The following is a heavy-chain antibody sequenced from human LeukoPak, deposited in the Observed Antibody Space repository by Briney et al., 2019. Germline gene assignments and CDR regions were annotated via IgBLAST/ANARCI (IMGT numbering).Heavy chain of an antibody. V-gene: IGHV3-15*01. J-gene: IGHJ4*02. D-gene: IGHD5-18*01. CDR1: GFTFSNAW. CDR2: IKRKIDGGTT. Sequence: GGSLRLSCAASGFTFSNAWMSWDRQAPGKGLEWVGRIKRKIDGGTTDYAAPVQGRFTISRDDAENTVYLQMNSLKNEDTAVYYCITDSANLFLGYETEDDWGQGTLVTVSS. CDR3: ITDSANLFLGYETEDD.